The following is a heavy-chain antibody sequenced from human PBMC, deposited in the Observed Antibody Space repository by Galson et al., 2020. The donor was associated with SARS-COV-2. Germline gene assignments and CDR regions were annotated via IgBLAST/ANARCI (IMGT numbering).Heavy chain of an antibody. V-gene: IGHV1-46*01. CDR2: INPGGGST. D-gene: IGHD3-10*01. Sequence: IHWVRQAPGQGLEWMGRINPGGGSTTYAQRFQGRVTMTRDTSTTTVYMELSSLRSEDTAIYYCARDRPPMWLGTYYAMDVWGLGTTVTVSS. CDR3: ARDRPPMWLGTYYAMDV. J-gene: IGHJ6*02.